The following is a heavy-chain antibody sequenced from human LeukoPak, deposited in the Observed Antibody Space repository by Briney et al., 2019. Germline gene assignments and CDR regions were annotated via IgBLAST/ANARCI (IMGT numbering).Heavy chain of an antibody. CDR3: ARDAFGVDKSPF. D-gene: IGHD3-3*01. V-gene: IGHV3-74*01. CDR2: ISSEGSST. CDR1: GFTFSSYW. J-gene: IGHJ4*02. Sequence: PGGSLRLSCAAAGFTFSSYWMHWVRQAPGKGLVWVSRISSEGSSTSYADSVKGRFTISRDNAENSLYLQMNSLRAEDTAVYYCARDAFGVDKSPFWGQGTLVTAS.